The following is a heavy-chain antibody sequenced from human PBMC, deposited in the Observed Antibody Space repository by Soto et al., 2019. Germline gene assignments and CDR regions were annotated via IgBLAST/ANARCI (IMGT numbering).Heavy chain of an antibody. J-gene: IGHJ4*02. D-gene: IGHD2-21*02. CDR3: ARGPVMTNFDY. CDR2: INHSGST. Sequence: QVQLQQWGAGLLKPSETLSLTCAVYGGSFSGYYWSWIRQPPGKGLEWIGEINHSGSTNYNPSLKSRVTISVDTSKNLFSLMLSSVTAADTAVYYCARGPVMTNFDYWGQGTLVTVSS. CDR1: GGSFSGYY. V-gene: IGHV4-34*01.